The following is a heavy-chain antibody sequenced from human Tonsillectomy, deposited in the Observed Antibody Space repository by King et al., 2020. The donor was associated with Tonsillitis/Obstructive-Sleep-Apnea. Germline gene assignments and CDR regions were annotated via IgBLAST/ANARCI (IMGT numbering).Heavy chain of an antibody. V-gene: IGHV4-39*01. J-gene: IGHJ4*02. CDR1: GGSISSSSYY. D-gene: IGHD2-8*01. CDR3: ARLHLGTSVWTKYYFDY. Sequence: LQLQESGPGLVKPSETLSLTCTVSGGSISSSSYYWGWIRQPPGKGLEWIGSIYYSGSTYYNPSLKSRVTISVDTSKNQFSLKLSSVTAADTAVYYCARLHLGTSVWTKYYFDYWGQGTLVTVSS. CDR2: IYYSGST.